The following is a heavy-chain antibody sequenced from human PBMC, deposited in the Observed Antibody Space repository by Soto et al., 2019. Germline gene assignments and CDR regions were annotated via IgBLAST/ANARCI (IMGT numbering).Heavy chain of an antibody. V-gene: IGHV1-8*01. D-gene: IGHD4-17*01. CDR3: AREHGNYALDY. CDR1: GYTFTRYD. Sequence: QVQLVQSGAEVKKPGASVEVSCKASGYTFTRYDINWVRQATGQGLEWMGWMDPNRGNTVYAQKFQGRVTMTRNTSIRTAYMELSSLRSEDTAVYYCAREHGNYALDYWGQGTLVTVSS. CDR2: MDPNRGNT. J-gene: IGHJ4*02.